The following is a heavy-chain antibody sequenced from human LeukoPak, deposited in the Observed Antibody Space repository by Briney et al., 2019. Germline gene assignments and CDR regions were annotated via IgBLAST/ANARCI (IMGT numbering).Heavy chain of an antibody. CDR2: IWYDGSNK. D-gene: IGHD3-10*01. CDR1: GFTLSSYG. Sequence: PGGSLRLSCAASGFTLSSYGMHWVRQAPGKGLEWVAVIWYDGSNKYYADSVKGRFTISRDNSKNTLYLQMNSLRAEDTAVYYCAREGITMVRGVIPSDAFDIWGQGTMVTVSS. J-gene: IGHJ3*02. V-gene: IGHV3-33*01. CDR3: AREGITMVRGVIPSDAFDI.